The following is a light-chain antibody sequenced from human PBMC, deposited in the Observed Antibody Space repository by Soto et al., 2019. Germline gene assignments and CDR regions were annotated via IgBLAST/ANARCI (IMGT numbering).Light chain of an antibody. CDR1: SSNIGSNT. V-gene: IGLV1-44*01. CDR2: TNN. Sequence: QSVLTQPPSASGTPGQRVTISCSGSSSNIGSNTVNWYQQLPGTAPKLLIYTNNQRPSGVPDRFSGSKSGTSASLAISGLQSEDEADYYGAAWDDRLNGWVCGGGTKLTVL. CDR3: AAWDDRLNGWV. J-gene: IGLJ3*02.